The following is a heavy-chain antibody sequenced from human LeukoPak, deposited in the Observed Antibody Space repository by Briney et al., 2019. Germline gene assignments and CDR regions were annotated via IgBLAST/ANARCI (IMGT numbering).Heavy chain of an antibody. D-gene: IGHD1-1*01. V-gene: IGHV3-21*06. J-gene: IGHJ5*02. CDR3: ARDYTRTTGWFDP. CDR1: GFSFSSYR. CDR2: VSNSGDYI. Sequence: WGSLRLSCAASGFSFSSYRMNWVRQAPGKGLEWVSSVSNSGDYIHYADSVKGRFTISRDNSKNSLYLQMNSLRAEDTAVYYCARDYTRTTGWFDPWGQGTLVTVSS.